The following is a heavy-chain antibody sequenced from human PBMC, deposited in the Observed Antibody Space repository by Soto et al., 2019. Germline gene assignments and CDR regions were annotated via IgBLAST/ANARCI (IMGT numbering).Heavy chain of an antibody. CDR1: GGTFSGYA. J-gene: IGHJ6*02. V-gene: IGHV1-69*01. Sequence: QVQLVQSGAEVKKPGSSVKVSCKASGGTFSGYAISWVRQAPGQGLEWMGGIIPIFGTANYAQKFQGRVTITADESTSTAYMELSSLRSEDTAVYYCARDHYGSGSTSTLPQYGMDVWGQGTTVTVSS. CDR2: IIPIFGTA. CDR3: ARDHYGSGSTSTLPQYGMDV. D-gene: IGHD3-10*01.